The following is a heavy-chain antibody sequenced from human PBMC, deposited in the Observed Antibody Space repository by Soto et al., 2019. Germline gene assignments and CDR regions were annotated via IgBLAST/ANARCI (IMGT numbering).Heavy chain of an antibody. V-gene: IGHV3-9*01. CDR1: GIDLENYG. J-gene: IGHJ6*02. CDR3: AKFQGYSSSRGGLYYYGMDV. D-gene: IGHD6-13*01. CDR2: ISWNSGSI. Sequence: QPGGSLRLSCVASGIDLENYGIHWVRQAPGEGLEWVSGISWNSGSIGYADSVKGRFTISRDNAKNSLYLQMNSLRAEDTALYYCAKFQGYSSSRGGLYYYGMDVWGQGTTVTVSS.